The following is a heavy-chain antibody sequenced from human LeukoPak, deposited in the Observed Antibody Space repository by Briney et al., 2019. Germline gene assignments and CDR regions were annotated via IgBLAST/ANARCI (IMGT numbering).Heavy chain of an antibody. CDR1: GYSLSSGYY. CDR3: ARGVKYYDCWSGHHPGSYDMDV. V-gene: IGHV4-38-2*01. CDR2: IYHSGST. J-gene: IGHJ6*03. D-gene: IGHD3-3*01. Sequence: SETLSLTCAVSGYSLSSGYYWGWIRQPPGKGLEWIGSIYHSGSTYYNPSLKSRVTISVGTSKMQWSLTLSSVSAADTAVYYCARGVKYYDCWSGHHPGSYDMDVWGKGTTVTVSS.